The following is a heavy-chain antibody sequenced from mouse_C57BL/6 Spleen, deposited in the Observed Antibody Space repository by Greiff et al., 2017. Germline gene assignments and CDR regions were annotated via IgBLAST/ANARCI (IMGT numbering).Heavy chain of an antibody. CDR2: IYPGSGNT. J-gene: IGHJ4*01. V-gene: IGHV1-66*01. Sequence: QVQLKESGPELVKPGASVKISCKASGYSFTSYYIHWVKQRPGQGLEWIGWIYPGSGNTKYNEKFKGKATLTADTSSSTAYMQLSSLTSEASAVYYCEGYYSNYWDYWGQGTSVTVSS. CDR3: EGYYSNYWDY. CDR1: GYSFTSYY. D-gene: IGHD2-5*01.